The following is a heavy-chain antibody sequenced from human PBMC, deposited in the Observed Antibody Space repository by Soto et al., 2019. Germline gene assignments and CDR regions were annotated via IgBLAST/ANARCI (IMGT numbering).Heavy chain of an antibody. Sequence: QVQLQESGPGLVKPSQTLSLTCTVSGGSISSGGYYWSWIRQHPGKGLEWIGYIYYSGSTYYNPSLKSRGTISVDTAKNQFPLKLSSCTAADTAVYYCARRSSCYRVAIFDYWGQRTLVTVSS. CDR2: IYYSGST. J-gene: IGHJ4*01. V-gene: IGHV4-31*03. D-gene: IGHD6-13*01. CDR3: ARRSSCYRVAIFDY. CDR1: GGSISSGGYY.